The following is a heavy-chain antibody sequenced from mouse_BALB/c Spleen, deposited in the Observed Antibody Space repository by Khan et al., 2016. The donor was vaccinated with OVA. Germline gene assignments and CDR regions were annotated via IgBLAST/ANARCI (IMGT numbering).Heavy chain of an antibody. CDR2: IWNDGNT. D-gene: IGHD2-10*01. J-gene: IGHJ4*01. Sequence: QVQLKQSGPGLVAPSQSLSITCTISGFSLTNYGVHWVRQPPGKGLEWLVVIWNDGNTAYNSALKSRLNTSKDNSKSQVFLKMNSLQTDDTAMYFCARQPYYHYNIMDYWGQGTSVTVSS. CDR1: GFSLTNYG. V-gene: IGHV2-6-1*01. CDR3: ARQPYYHYNIMDY.